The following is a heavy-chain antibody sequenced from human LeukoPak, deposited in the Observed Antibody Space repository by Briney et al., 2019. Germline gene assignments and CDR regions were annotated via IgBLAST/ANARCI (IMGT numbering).Heavy chain of an antibody. D-gene: IGHD3-3*01. CDR3: ARHRSRRLRFLEWFEGGMDV. J-gene: IGHJ6*02. CDR1: GYTFTSYD. V-gene: IGHV1-8*01. Sequence: ASVKVSCKASGYTFTSYDINWVRQATGQGLEWMGWMNPNSGNTGYAQKFQGRVTMTRNTSISTAYMGLSSLRSEDTAVYYCARHRSRRLRFLEWFEGGMDVWGQGTTVTVSS. CDR2: MNPNSGNT.